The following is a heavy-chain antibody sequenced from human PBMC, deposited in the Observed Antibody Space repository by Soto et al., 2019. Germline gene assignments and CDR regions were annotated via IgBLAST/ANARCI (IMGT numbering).Heavy chain of an antibody. D-gene: IGHD3-16*01. CDR2: ISSSSSYI. J-gene: IGHJ6*01. Sequence: GGSLRLSCAASGFTFGSYTMNWVRQAPGKGLEWVSSISSSSSYIYYADSVKGRFTISRDNPENSLYLQLNSLRAEDTAVYYCAREGGTVYYYYGMDVWGQGTTVTVSS. V-gene: IGHV3-21*01. CDR3: AREGGTVYYYYGMDV. CDR1: GFTFGSYT.